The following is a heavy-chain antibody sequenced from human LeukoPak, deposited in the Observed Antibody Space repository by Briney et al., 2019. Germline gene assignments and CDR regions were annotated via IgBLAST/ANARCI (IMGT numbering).Heavy chain of an antibody. D-gene: IGHD2-2*01. CDR3: ARERDARFDS. J-gene: IGHJ4*02. Sequence: GGSLRLSCVASGFTFSSHWMSWVRQAPGKRLEWVANVNQDGSEKYYVESVKGRFTISRDNAKNSLYLQVNSLRAEDTAIYYCARERDARFDSWGQGTLVTVSS. CDR2: VNQDGSEK. V-gene: IGHV3-7*01. CDR1: GFTFSSHW.